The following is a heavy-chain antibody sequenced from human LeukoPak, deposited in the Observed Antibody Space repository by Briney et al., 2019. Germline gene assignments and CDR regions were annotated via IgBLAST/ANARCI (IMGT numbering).Heavy chain of an antibody. J-gene: IGHJ6*03. CDR2: FPFDGSNK. CDR1: GHTFSNNG. CDR3: ARDSPSRDSSDYMDV. V-gene: IGHV3-30*05. Sequence: GRSLRLSCAASGHTFSNNGMHWVRQAPGKGLEWVAVFPFDGSNKYYADSVKGRFTISRDNSRNTLYLQVNSLRPEDTAVHYCARDSPSRDSSDYMDVWGKGTTVTVSS. D-gene: IGHD6-6*01.